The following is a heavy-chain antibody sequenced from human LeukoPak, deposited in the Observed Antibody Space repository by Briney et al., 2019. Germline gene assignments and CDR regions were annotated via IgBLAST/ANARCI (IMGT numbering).Heavy chain of an antibody. Sequence: GGSLRLSCAASGFTFSHYNMNWVRQTPGKGLEWISYISSSSSTIYYADSVKGRFTISRDNAKNSLYLQMNSLRAEDTALYYCAKGPAGWLQLSYFDYWGQGTLVTVSS. J-gene: IGHJ4*02. CDR1: GFTFSHYN. V-gene: IGHV3-48*04. D-gene: IGHD5-24*01. CDR2: ISSSSSTI. CDR3: AKGPAGWLQLSYFDY.